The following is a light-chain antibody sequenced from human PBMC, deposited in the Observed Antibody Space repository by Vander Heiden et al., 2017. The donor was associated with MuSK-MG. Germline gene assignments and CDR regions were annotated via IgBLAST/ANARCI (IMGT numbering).Light chain of an antibody. CDR1: QYINTY. Sequence: DIQMTQSPSSLPASVGDRVTITCRTSQYINTYLNWYQQRPGKAPNLLIYLASSLQSGVPSRFSGSGSGTDFTLTISSLQPEDFATYFCQQSYSMPWTFGQGTKVEFK. CDR3: QQSYSMPWT. J-gene: IGKJ1*01. V-gene: IGKV1-39*01. CDR2: LAS.